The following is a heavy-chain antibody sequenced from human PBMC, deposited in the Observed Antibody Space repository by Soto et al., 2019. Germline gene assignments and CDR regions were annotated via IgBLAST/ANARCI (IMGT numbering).Heavy chain of an antibody. D-gene: IGHD3-10*01. V-gene: IGHV4-34*01. CDR1: GGAFSGYY. Sequence: QVQLQQWGAGLLKPSETLSLTCAVYGGAFSGYYWSWIRQPPGKGLEWIGEINHSGSTNYNPSLKSRVTISVHTSNNQFSLKLSSVTAADTAVYYCARGRPYGSGSYSYWGQRTLVTVSS. CDR3: ARGRPYGSGSYSY. CDR2: INHSGST. J-gene: IGHJ4*02.